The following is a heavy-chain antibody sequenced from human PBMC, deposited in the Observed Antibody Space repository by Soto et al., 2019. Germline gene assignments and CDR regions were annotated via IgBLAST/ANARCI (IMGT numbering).Heavy chain of an antibody. J-gene: IGHJ2*01. D-gene: IGHD6-19*01. V-gene: IGHV4-34*01. CDR2: INHSGST. CDR3: ARRRTVAGYWYFDL. Sequence: QVQLQQWGAGLLKPSETLSLTCAVYGGSFSGYYWSWIRQPPGKGLEWIGEINHSGSTNYNPSLKSRVTISVDTSMNQFSLKLSSVTAADTAVYYCARRRTVAGYWYFDLWGRGTLVTVSS. CDR1: GGSFSGYY.